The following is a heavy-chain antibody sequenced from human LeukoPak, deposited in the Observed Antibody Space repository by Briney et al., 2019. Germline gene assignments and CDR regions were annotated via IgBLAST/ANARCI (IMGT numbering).Heavy chain of an antibody. Sequence: SETLSLTCTVSGGSISSSSYYWGWIRQPPGKGLEWIGNIYYSGSTYYNPSLKSRVTISIDTSKNQFSLKLSSVTAADTAVYYCARVNGGPVVWGQGTLVTVSS. CDR3: ARVNGGPVV. D-gene: IGHD4-23*01. CDR2: IYYSGST. J-gene: IGHJ4*02. V-gene: IGHV4-39*07. CDR1: GGSISSSSYY.